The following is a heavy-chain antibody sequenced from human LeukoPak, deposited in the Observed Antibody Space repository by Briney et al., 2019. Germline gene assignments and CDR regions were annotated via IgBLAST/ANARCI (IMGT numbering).Heavy chain of an antibody. J-gene: IGHJ4*02. Sequence: KPGGSLRLSCAASGLTFGDYYMSWIRQAPGKGLEWVSYISSSGSTIYYADSVKGRFTISRDNAKNSLYLQMNSLRAEDTAVYYCAREPRGYSYGSFDYWGQGTLVTVSS. V-gene: IGHV3-11*01. D-gene: IGHD5-18*01. CDR2: ISSSGSTI. CDR1: GLTFGDYY. CDR3: AREPRGYSYGSFDY.